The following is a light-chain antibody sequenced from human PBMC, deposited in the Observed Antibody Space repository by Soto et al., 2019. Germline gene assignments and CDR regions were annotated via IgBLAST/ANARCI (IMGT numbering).Light chain of an antibody. Sequence: QSVLPQPPSLSGAPGQRVTISCTGSSSNIGAGYDVHWYQQLPGTAPKLLIYGNSNRPSGVPDRFSGSKSGTSASLAITGLQAEDEADYYCQSYDSSLVYVFGTGTKVTVL. V-gene: IGLV1-40*01. J-gene: IGLJ1*01. CDR3: QSYDSSLVYV. CDR2: GNS. CDR1: SSNIGAGYD.